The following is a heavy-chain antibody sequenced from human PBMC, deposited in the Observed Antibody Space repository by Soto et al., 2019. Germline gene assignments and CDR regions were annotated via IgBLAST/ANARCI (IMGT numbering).Heavy chain of an antibody. Sequence: EVQLVESGGGLVQPGGSLRLSCAASGFTFDSYWMTWVRQPPGEGLEWVANISPDGSEIHYVDSVKGRFTISRDNAKNSLYLQMNSLRAEDTAVYSCARDLSPYNSVWYDAFDIWGQGTKVSVSS. CDR1: GFTFDSYW. J-gene: IGHJ3*02. D-gene: IGHD6-19*01. CDR2: ISPDGSEI. CDR3: ARDLSPYNSVWYDAFDI. V-gene: IGHV3-7*01.